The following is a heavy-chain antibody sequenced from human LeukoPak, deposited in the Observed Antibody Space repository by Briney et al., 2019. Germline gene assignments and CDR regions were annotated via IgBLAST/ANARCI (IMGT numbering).Heavy chain of an antibody. J-gene: IGHJ4*02. D-gene: IGHD3-22*01. CDR3: AKASSGYYYFDH. CDR2: ITGDGGST. V-gene: IGHV3-23*01. CDR1: GFTFSSYA. Sequence: GGSLRLSCAASGFTFSSYAMNWVRQAPGKGLEWVSAITGDGGSTYYADSVKGRFTISRDNSRNTLYLQMNSLRAEDTAVYYCAKASSGYYYFDHWGQGTLVTVPS.